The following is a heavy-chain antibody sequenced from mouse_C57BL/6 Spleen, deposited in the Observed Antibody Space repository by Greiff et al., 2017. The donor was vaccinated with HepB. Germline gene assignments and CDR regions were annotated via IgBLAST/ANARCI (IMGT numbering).Heavy chain of an antibody. CDR2: INPGSGGT. V-gene: IGHV1-54*01. J-gene: IGHJ2*01. CDR3: ARGAGRDYFDY. D-gene: IGHD3-3*01. CDR1: GYAFTNYL. Sequence: QVQLQQSVAELVRPGTSVKVSCKASGYAFTNYLIEWVKQRPGQGLEWIGVINPGSGGTNYNEKFKGKATLTADKSSSTAYMQLSSLTSEDSAVYFCARGAGRDYFDYWGQGTTLTVSS.